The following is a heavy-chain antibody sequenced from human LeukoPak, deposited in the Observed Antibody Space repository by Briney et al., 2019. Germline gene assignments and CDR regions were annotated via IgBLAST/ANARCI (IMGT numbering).Heavy chain of an antibody. CDR1: GGSFSGYY. D-gene: IGHD3-9*01. CDR3: ARRSGYDILTGYSNVYYFDY. CDR2: INHSGST. Sequence: PSETLSLTCAVYGGSFSGYYWSWIRQPPGKGLEWIGEINHSGSTNYNPSLKSRVTISVDTSKNQFSLKLSSVTAADTAVYYCARRSGYDILTGYSNVYYFDYWGQGTLVTVSS. V-gene: IGHV4-34*01. J-gene: IGHJ4*02.